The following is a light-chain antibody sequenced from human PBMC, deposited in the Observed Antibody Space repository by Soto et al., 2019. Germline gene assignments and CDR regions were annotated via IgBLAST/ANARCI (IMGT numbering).Light chain of an antibody. CDR3: LQDFKYPRT. J-gene: IGKJ1*01. V-gene: IGKV1-6*01. CDR2: EAS. CDR1: QGIRND. Sequence: AILMTHSPSSLSASVWDRVTITCRASQGIRNDLAWYQQKPGKAPKLLIYEASTLQSGVPSRFSGSYSGTDFTLTIGSLQPEDFATYYCLQDFKYPRTFGQGTKVDIK.